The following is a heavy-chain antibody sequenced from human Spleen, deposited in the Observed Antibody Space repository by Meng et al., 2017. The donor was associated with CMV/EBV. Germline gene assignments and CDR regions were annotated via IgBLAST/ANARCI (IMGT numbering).Heavy chain of an antibody. Sequence: ASVKVSCKASGYTFTGYYLHWVRQAPGQGLEWMGWINPNSGGTNYAQKFQGRVTMTRDTSISTAYMELSRLRSDDTAVYYCARVIVVVPAVLHYGMDVWGQGTTVTV. CDR1: GYTFTGYY. D-gene: IGHD2-2*01. CDR2: INPNSGGT. J-gene: IGHJ6*02. V-gene: IGHV1-2*02. CDR3: ARVIVVVPAVLHYGMDV.